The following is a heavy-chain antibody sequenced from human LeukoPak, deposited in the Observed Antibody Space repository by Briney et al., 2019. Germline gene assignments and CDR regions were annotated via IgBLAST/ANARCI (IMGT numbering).Heavy chain of an antibody. CDR2: ISAYNGNT. CDR1: GYTFTSYG. J-gene: IGHJ4*02. V-gene: IGHV1-18*01. CDR3: ARGNRDLMSGGSLDY. Sequence: GASVKVSCKASGYTFTSYGISWVRQAPGQGLEWMGWISAYNGNTNYAQKLQGRVTTTTDTSTSTVYMELRSLRSDDTAVYYCARGNRDLMSGGSLDYWGQGTLVTVSS. D-gene: IGHD2-15*01.